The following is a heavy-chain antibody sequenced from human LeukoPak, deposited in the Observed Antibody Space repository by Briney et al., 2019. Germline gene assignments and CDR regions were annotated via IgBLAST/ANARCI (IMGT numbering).Heavy chain of an antibody. CDR2: IYPGDSES. CDR3: ARHPSCTSGWPLDY. CDR1: GYSFTTYW. J-gene: IGHJ4*02. V-gene: IGHV5-51*01. D-gene: IGHD6-19*01. Sequence: GESLKISCKGSGYSFTTYWIGWVRQMPGKGLEWMGIIYPGDSESRHSPSFQGQVTISADKSISTAYLQWSSLKASDTAMYYCARHPSCTSGWPLDYWGQGTLVTVSS.